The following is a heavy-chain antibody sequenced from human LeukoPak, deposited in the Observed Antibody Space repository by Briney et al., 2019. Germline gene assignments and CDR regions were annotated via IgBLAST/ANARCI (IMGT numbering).Heavy chain of an antibody. V-gene: IGHV1-69*13. Sequence: ASVKVSCKPSGGTFSSYAISWVRQAPGQGLEWMGGIIPIFGTANYAQKFQGRGTITADESTSTAYMELSSLRAEDTAVYYCARDGYYGSGPLWGSAFDIWGQGTMVTVSS. CDR3: ARDGYYGSGPLWGSAFDI. J-gene: IGHJ3*02. CDR1: GGTFSSYA. D-gene: IGHD3-10*01. CDR2: IIPIFGTA.